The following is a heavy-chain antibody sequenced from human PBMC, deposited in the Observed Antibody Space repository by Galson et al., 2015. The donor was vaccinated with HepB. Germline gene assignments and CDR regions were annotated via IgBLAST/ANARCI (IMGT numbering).Heavy chain of an antibody. D-gene: IGHD4-11*01. V-gene: IGHV3-30-3*01. CDR3: ARDRATVSYYYYGLDV. CDR2: MSYDSSKK. CDR1: GFIFSSHA. J-gene: IGHJ6*02. Sequence: SLRLSCAASGFIFSSHAVHWVRQAPGKGLEWVAVMSYDSSKKYYVDSVKGRFTISRDNSRNTLYLQMNSLRTEDAAVYHCARDRATVSYYYYGLDVWGQGTTVTVSS.